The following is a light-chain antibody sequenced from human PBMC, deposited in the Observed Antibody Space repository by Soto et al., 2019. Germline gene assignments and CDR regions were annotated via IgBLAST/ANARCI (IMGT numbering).Light chain of an antibody. V-gene: IGKV3-15*01. J-gene: IGKJ5*01. CDR1: QSVSSN. CDR2: GAS. Sequence: EIVMTQSPATLSESPGERATLSCRASQSVSSNLAWYQQKPGQAPRLLIYGASTRATGIPARFSGSGSGTEFTLTISSLQSEDFAVYCCQQYNNWPPITFGQGTRLEIK. CDR3: QQYNNWPPIT.